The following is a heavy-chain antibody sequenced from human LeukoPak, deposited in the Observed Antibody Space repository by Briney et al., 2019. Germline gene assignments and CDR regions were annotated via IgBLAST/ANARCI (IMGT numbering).Heavy chain of an antibody. Sequence: ASVKVSCKVSGYTLTELSMHWVRQAPGKGLEWMGGFDPEDGETIYAQKFQGRVTMTEDTSTDTAYMELSSLRSEDTAVYYCATHGSNSWYYYYGMDVWGKGTTVTVSS. J-gene: IGHJ6*04. V-gene: IGHV1-24*01. CDR3: ATHGSNSWYYYYGMDV. CDR1: GYTLTELS. D-gene: IGHD6-13*01. CDR2: FDPEDGET.